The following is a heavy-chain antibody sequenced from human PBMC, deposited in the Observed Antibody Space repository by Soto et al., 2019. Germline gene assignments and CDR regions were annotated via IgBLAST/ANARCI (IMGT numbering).Heavy chain of an antibody. V-gene: IGHV1-18*04. J-gene: IGHJ6*02. D-gene: IGHD3-22*01. CDR2: ISAYNGNT. CDR1: GYTFTSYG. Sequence: ASVKVSCKASGYTFTSYGISWVRQAPGQGLEWMGWISAYNGNTNYAQKLQGRVTMTTDTSTSTAYMELRSLRSDDTAVYYCARDFPLRTYYYDSSGYYYARNYGMDVWGQGTTVTVS. CDR3: ARDFPLRTYYYDSSGYYYARNYGMDV.